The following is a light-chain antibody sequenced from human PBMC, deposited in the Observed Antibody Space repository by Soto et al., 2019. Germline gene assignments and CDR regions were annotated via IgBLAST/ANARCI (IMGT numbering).Light chain of an antibody. Sequence: QSVLTQPRSVSGSPGQSVTISCTGTSSDVGGYNFVSWYQQHAGKAPKLMIYDVGKRPSGVPDRFSGSKSGDTASLTISGLQAEDEADYYCCSYAGSYTFIVFGGGTK. J-gene: IGLJ3*02. V-gene: IGLV2-11*01. CDR1: SSDVGGYNF. CDR2: DVG. CDR3: CSYAGSYTFIV.